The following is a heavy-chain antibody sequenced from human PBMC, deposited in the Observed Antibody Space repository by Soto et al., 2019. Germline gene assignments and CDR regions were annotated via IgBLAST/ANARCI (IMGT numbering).Heavy chain of an antibody. CDR2: ISYDGSNK. CDR1: GFTFSSYG. D-gene: IGHD3-22*01. CDR3: AKADYYYDSSGYYYYFDY. V-gene: IGHV3-30*18. Sequence: GGSLRLSCAASGFTFSSYGMHWVRQAPGKGLEWVAVISYDGSNKYYADSVKGRFTISRDNSKNTLYLQMNSLRAEDTAVYYCAKADYYYDSSGYYYYFDYWGQATLVTVS. J-gene: IGHJ4*02.